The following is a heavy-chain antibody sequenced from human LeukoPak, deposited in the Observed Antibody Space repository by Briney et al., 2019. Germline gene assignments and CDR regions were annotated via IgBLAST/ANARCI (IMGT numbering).Heavy chain of an antibody. D-gene: IGHD6-13*01. Sequence: SETLSLTCTVSGGSISSSSYCWGWIRQPAGKGLEWIGRIDTSGNTNYKPSLKSRVTMSVDTSKKQFSLKLSSVTAADTAVYYCARVSSSWYQDWYFDLWGRGTLVTVSS. J-gene: IGHJ2*01. V-gene: IGHV4-61*02. CDR1: GGSISSSSYC. CDR3: ARVSSSWYQDWYFDL. CDR2: IDTSGNT.